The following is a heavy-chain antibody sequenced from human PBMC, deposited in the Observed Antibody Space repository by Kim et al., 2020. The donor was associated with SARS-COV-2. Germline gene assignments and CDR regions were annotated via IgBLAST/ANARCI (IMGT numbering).Heavy chain of an antibody. Sequence: ASVKVSCKASGYTFIRYGISWVRQAPGQGLEWMGWISAYDGNTNYAQKVQGRVTMTTDTSMSKAYMELRSLRSDDTAVYYCAREADSGSYFPHWGQGTLVTVSS. J-gene: IGHJ4*02. V-gene: IGHV1-18*01. CDR2: ISAYDGNT. CDR1: GYTFIRYG. D-gene: IGHD1-26*01. CDR3: AREADSGSYFPH.